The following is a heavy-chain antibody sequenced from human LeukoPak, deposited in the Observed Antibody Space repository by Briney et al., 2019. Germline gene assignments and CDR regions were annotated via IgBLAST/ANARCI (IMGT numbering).Heavy chain of an antibody. CDR3: ARGGYYYDSSTGDFDY. CDR2: ISSSSSYI. J-gene: IGHJ4*02. V-gene: IGHV3-21*01. Sequence: GGSLRLSCAASGFTFSSYSMTWVRQAPGKGLEWVSSISSSSSYIYYADSVKGRFTISRDNAKNSLYLQMNSLRAEDTAVYYCARGGYYYDSSTGDFDYWGQGTLVTVSS. CDR1: GFTFSSYS. D-gene: IGHD3-22*01.